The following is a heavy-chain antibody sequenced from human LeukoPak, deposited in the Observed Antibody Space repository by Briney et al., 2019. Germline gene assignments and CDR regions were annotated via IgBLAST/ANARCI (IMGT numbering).Heavy chain of an antibody. V-gene: IGHV1-18*01. J-gene: IGHJ3*02. Sequence: ASVKVSCKASGYTFTRYGINWVRQAPGQGLEWMGWISAYNGNTKYAQKFQGRVTMTTDTSTSTAYMELRSLRSDDTAVYSCERTGYGNGFDIWGQGTMVTVSS. CDR3: ERTGYGNGFDI. CDR1: GYTFTRYG. D-gene: IGHD5-18*01. CDR2: ISAYNGNT.